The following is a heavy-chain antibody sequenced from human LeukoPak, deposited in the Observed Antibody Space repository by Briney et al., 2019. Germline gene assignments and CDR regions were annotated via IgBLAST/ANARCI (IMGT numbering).Heavy chain of an antibody. D-gene: IGHD2-2*01. J-gene: IGHJ4*02. Sequence: SETLSHTCAVYGGSFSGYYWSWIRQPPGKGLEWIGEINHSGSTNYNPSLKSRVTISVDTSKNQFSLKLSSVTAADTAVYYCARDYCSSTSCYGFDYWGQGTLVTVSS. V-gene: IGHV4-34*01. CDR2: INHSGST. CDR3: ARDYCSSTSCYGFDY. CDR1: GGSFSGYY.